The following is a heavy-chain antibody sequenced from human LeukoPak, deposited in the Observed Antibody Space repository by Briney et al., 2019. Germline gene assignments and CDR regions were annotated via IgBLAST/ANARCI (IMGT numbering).Heavy chain of an antibody. CDR2: IESKTDGGTT. CDR3: TTYGSGRKFDY. CDR1: GFTFSSYS. D-gene: IGHD3-10*01. Sequence: NPGGSLRLSCAASGFTFSSYSMNWVRQAPGKVLEWVGRIESKTDGGTTDYAAPVKGRFTISRDDSTNTLYLQMNSLKSEDTAVYYCTTYGSGRKFDYWGQGILVTVSS. J-gene: IGHJ4*02. V-gene: IGHV3-15*04.